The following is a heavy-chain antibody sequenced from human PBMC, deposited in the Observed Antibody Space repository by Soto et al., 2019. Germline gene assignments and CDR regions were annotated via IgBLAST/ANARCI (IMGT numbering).Heavy chain of an antibody. V-gene: IGHV4-61*01. J-gene: IGHJ6*02. Sequence: SETLSLTCTVSGGSVSSGSYYWSWIRQPPGKGLEWIGYIYYSGSTNYNPSLKSRVTISVDTSKNQFSLKLSSVTAADTAVYYCARDLGGYDFRNGMDVWGQGTTVTVSS. CDR2: IYYSGST. CDR1: GGSVSSGSYY. CDR3: ARDLGGYDFRNGMDV. D-gene: IGHD5-12*01.